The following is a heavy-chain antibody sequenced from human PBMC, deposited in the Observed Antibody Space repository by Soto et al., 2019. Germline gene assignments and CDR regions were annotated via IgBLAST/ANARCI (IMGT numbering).Heavy chain of an antibody. D-gene: IGHD2-2*01. J-gene: IGHJ4*02. CDR2: IYSGGYT. Sequence: EVQLVESGGGLIQPGGSLRLSCAVSGFTVSNNYMSWVRQAPGKGLEGVSVIYSGGYTAYGDSVKGRFTISRDNSKNTLFSQRKRLGADQPAVYYWAAYPGGGGYWGQGTLVTVSS. CDR1: GFTVSNNY. V-gene: IGHV3-53*01. CDR3: AAYPGGGGY.